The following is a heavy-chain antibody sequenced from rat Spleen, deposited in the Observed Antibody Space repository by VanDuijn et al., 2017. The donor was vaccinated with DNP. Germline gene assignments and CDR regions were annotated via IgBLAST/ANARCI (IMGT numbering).Heavy chain of an antibody. V-gene: IGHV3-1*01. CDR1: GYSITGNY. CDR2: INYSGST. D-gene: IGHD1-2*01. Sequence: EVQLQESGPGLVKPSQSLSLTCSVTGYSITGNYWAWIRKFPGNKMEWMGYINYSGSTGFNPSLKSRISITRDTSKNQFFLQFNSVTTEDTATYYCVRYSTSFVMDAWGQGTSVTVSS. CDR3: VRYSTSFVMDA. J-gene: IGHJ4*01.